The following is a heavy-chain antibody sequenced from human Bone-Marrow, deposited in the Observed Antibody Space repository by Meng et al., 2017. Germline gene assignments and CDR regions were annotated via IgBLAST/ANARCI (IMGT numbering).Heavy chain of an antibody. Sequence: QVNLWQSGAEGRKPGASVKVSCKASGYTFTNYNMHWVRQAPGQGRQWMGIIDPSGGSTTYAQDFQGRVTMTRDPSTSTVYMELSSLRSEDTATYYCTRATVSTRGFGYYFDFWGQGTLVTVSS. CDR3: TRATVSTRGFGYYFDF. V-gene: IGHV1-46*01. D-gene: IGHD4-11*01. CDR1: GYTFTNYN. J-gene: IGHJ4*02. CDR2: IDPSGGST.